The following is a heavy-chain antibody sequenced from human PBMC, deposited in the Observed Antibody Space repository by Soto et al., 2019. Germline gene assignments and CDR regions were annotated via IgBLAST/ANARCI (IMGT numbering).Heavy chain of an antibody. D-gene: IGHD5-12*01. CDR3: ARAGSREVARVYAFDI. CDR1: GGTFSSYA. Sequence: QVQLVQSGAEVKKPGASVKVSCKASGGTFSSYAISWVRQAPGQGLEWMGGIIPIFGTANYAQKFQGRVTITADEYTSTAYMELSSLRSEDTAVYYCARAGSREVARVYAFDIWGQGTMVTVSS. J-gene: IGHJ3*02. V-gene: IGHV1-69*01. CDR2: IIPIFGTA.